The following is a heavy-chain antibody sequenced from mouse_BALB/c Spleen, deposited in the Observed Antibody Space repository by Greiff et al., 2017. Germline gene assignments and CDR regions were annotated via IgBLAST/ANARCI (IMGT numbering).Heavy chain of an antibody. V-gene: IGHV14-3*02. CDR1: GFNIKDTY. D-gene: IGHD1-1*01. CDR3: APYYPYYFDY. J-gene: IGHJ2*01. CDR2: IDPANGNT. Sequence: EVQLVESGAELVKPGASVKLSCTASGFNIKDTYMHWVKQRPEQGLEWIGRIDPANGNTKYDPKFQGKATITADTSSNTAYLQLSSLTSEDTAVYYCAPYYPYYFDYWGQGTTLTVSS.